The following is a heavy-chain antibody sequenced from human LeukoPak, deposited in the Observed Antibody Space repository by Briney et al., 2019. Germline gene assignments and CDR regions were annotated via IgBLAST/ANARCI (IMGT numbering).Heavy chain of an antibody. D-gene: IGHD3-9*01. CDR3: ARASYDILTGYSVPLFDY. CDR1: GFTFSSYG. J-gene: IGHJ4*02. V-gene: IGHV3-30*03. CDR2: ISYDGSNK. Sequence: GGSLRLSCAASGFTFSSYGMHWVRQTPNKGLEWVAVISYDGSNKYYADSVKGRFTISRDKSKNTLYLQMNSLRAEDTAVYYCARASYDILTGYSVPLFDYWGQGTLVTVSS.